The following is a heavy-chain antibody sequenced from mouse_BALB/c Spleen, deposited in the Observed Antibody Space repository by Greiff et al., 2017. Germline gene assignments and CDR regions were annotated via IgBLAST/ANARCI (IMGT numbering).Heavy chain of an antibody. J-gene: IGHJ3*01. V-gene: IGHV1-66*01. CDR3: ASPIYYGNYRFAY. Sequence: QVQLQQSGPELVKPGASVKISCKASGYSFTSYYIHWVKQRPGQGLEWIGWIFPGSGNTKYNEKFKGKATLTADTSSSTAYMQLSSLTSEDSAVYFCASPIYYGNYRFAYWGQGTLVTVSA. D-gene: IGHD2-1*01. CDR1: GYSFTSYY. CDR2: IFPGSGNT.